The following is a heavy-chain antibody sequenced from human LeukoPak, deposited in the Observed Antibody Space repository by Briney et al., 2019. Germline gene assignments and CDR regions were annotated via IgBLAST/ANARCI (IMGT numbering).Heavy chain of an antibody. Sequence: SGGSLRLSCAASGFTFTNAWMNWVRQAPGKGLEWVSSVTYNGEITHYADSVKGRFTISRDNSKNTLYLQMNRLRVEDTAIYYCAKGQELDDGVFDSWGQGTLVTVSS. V-gene: IGHV3-23*01. D-gene: IGHD1-1*01. CDR3: AKGQELDDGVFDS. CDR2: VTYNGEIT. CDR1: GFTFTNAW. J-gene: IGHJ4*02.